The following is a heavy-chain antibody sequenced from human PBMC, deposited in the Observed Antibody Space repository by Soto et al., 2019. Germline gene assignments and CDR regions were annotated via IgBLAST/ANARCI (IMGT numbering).Heavy chain of an antibody. V-gene: IGHV4-31*03. CDR1: GGSISSGGYY. D-gene: IGHD2-15*01. Sequence: QVQLQESGPGLVKPSQTLSLTCTVSGGSISSGGYYWSCIRQHTGKGLEWIGYIYYSGSTYYNPSLNSRVTISVDTSKNLLAQTLSTVSAAYTAVYYCSRGPAECVGGAGPGWWFDTWGHRTLVTVS. CDR3: SRGPAECVGGAGPGWWFDT. CDR2: IYYSGST. J-gene: IGHJ5*01.